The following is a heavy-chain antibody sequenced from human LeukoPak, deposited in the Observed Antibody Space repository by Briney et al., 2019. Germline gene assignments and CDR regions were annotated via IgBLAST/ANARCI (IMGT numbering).Heavy chain of an antibody. CDR2: ISIGSTTI. Sequence: GGSLRLSCAASGFTFSSYSMSWVRQAPGKGLEWISYISIGSTTIYYAESVKGRFTISRDNARNSLHLQMSSLRAEDTAVYYCARDFTYYYDGSDGHLPTWDSNALDSWGQGTLVTVSS. J-gene: IGHJ4*02. CDR1: GFTFSSYS. V-gene: IGHV3-48*01. D-gene: IGHD3-22*01. CDR3: ARDFTYYYDGSDGHLPTWDSNALDS.